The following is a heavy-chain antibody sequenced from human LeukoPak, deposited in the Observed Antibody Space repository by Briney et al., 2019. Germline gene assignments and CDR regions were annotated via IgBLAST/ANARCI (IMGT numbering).Heavy chain of an antibody. V-gene: IGHV3-48*04. J-gene: IGHJ6*04. D-gene: IGHD3-10*02. Sequence: PGGTLRLSCAASGFTFSSYGMNWVRQAPGKGLEWVSYISSSGSTIYYADSVKGRFTISRDNAKNSLYLQMNSLRAEDTAVYYCAELGITMIGGVWGKGTTVTTSS. CDR1: GFTFSSYG. CDR2: ISSSGSTI. CDR3: AELGITMIGGV.